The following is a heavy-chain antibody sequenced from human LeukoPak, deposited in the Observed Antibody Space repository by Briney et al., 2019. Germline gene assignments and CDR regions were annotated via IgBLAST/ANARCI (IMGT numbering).Heavy chain of an antibody. CDR2: IYYSGSI. D-gene: IGHD3-22*01. Sequence: PSETLSLTCTVSGASISSYYWSWIRQPPGKGLEWIGDIYYSGSIKYNPSLKSRVTMSVDTSKNQFSLKLSSVTAADTAIYYCARENPSGYYNRPVDYWGQGTLVTVSS. J-gene: IGHJ4*02. CDR3: ARENPSGYYNRPVDY. V-gene: IGHV4-59*01. CDR1: GASISSYY.